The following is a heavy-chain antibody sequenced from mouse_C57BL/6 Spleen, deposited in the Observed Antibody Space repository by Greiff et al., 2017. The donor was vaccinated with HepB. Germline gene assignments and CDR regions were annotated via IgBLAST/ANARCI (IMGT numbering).Heavy chain of an antibody. CDR2: ISSGSSTI. Sequence: EVQLQQSGGGLVKPGGSLKLSCAASGFTFSDYGMHWVRQAPEKGLEWVAYISSGSSTIYYADTVKGRFTISRDNAKNTLFLQMTSLRSEDTAMYYCARRNGYSDAMDYWGQGTSVTVSS. V-gene: IGHV5-17*01. J-gene: IGHJ4*01. D-gene: IGHD2-3*01. CDR1: GFTFSDYG. CDR3: ARRNGYSDAMDY.